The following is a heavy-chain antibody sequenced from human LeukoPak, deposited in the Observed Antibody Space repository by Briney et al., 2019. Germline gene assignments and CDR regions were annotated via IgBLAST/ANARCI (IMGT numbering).Heavy chain of an antibody. Sequence: ASVTVSFKASGYIFTSYDINWVRQATGQGLEWMGWMNPNSGDTGYAQTFLGRVTLTRDTSISTAYMELSSLRSEDTAVYYCARGPDYDLLTGYPDYYYYSMDVWGKGTTVTVSS. V-gene: IGHV1-8*01. CDR1: GYIFTSYD. J-gene: IGHJ6*03. CDR2: MNPNSGDT. D-gene: IGHD3-9*01. CDR3: ARGPDYDLLTGYPDYYYYSMDV.